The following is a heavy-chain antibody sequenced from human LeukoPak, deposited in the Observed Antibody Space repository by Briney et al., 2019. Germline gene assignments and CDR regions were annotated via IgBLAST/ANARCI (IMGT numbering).Heavy chain of an antibody. Sequence: GGSLRLSCAASGVTFSSYWMSWVRQAPGKGLEWVANIKQDGSEKYYVDSVKGRFTISRDNAKNSLYLQMNSLRAEDTAVYYCARRGYSYGYAYFDYWGQGTLVTVSS. V-gene: IGHV3-7*05. CDR2: IKQDGSEK. J-gene: IGHJ4*02. CDR3: ARRGYSYGYAYFDY. CDR1: GVTFSSYW. D-gene: IGHD5-18*01.